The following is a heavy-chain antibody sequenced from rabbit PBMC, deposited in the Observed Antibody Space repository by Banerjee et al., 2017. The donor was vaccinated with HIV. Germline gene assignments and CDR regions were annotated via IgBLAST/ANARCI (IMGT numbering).Heavy chain of an antibody. CDR1: GFSFSSSYY. CDR3: VRGPGYAGYGYAL. Sequence: QEQLVESGGGLVQPEGSLTLTCKASGFSFSSSYYMCWVRQAPGKGLEWIGIIYPGFGITNYASWVNGRFTISSHNAQNTLYLQLNSLTAADTATYFCVRGPGYAGYGYALWGPGTLVTVS. V-gene: IGHV1S47*01. D-gene: IGHD6-1*01. CDR2: IYPGFGIT. J-gene: IGHJ6*01.